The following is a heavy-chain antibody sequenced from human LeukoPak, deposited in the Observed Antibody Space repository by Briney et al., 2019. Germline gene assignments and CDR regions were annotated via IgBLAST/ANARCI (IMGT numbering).Heavy chain of an antibody. CDR3: ARVMFAMYYYDSSGYYFDY. D-gene: IGHD3-22*01. Sequence: PSETLSLTCAVYGGSFSGYYWSWIRQPPGKGLEWIGEINHSGSTNYNPSLKSRVTISVDTSKNQFSLKLSSVTAADTAVYYCARVMFAMYYYDSSGYYFDYWGQGTLVTVSS. CDR2: INHSGST. CDR1: GGSFSGYY. J-gene: IGHJ4*02. V-gene: IGHV4-34*01.